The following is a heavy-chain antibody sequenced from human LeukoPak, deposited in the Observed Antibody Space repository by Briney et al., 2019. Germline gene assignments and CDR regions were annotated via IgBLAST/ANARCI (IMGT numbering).Heavy chain of an antibody. V-gene: IGHV3-7*05. Sequence: GGSLRLSCATSGFTFSNYWMSWVRQAPGKGLEWVANIKGDGSEKNYVDSVKGRFTVSRDNAKNSLYLQMNSLRGDDAAIYYCARDWGAAGLWDYWGQGTLVTVSS. J-gene: IGHJ4*02. D-gene: IGHD6-13*01. CDR2: IKGDGSEK. CDR3: ARDWGAAGLWDY. CDR1: GFTFSNYW.